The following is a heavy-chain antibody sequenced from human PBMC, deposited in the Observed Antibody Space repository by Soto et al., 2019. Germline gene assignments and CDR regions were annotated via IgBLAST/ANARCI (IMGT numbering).Heavy chain of an antibody. CDR3: AKGYCSGGSCSPLT. J-gene: IGHJ5*02. Sequence: GGSLRLSCAASGFTFSSYGMHWVRQAPGKGLEWVAVISYDGSNKYYADSVKGRFTISRDNSKNTLYLQMNSLRAEDTAVYYCAKGYCSGGSCSPLTWGQGTLVTVSS. D-gene: IGHD2-15*01. CDR1: GFTFSSYG. V-gene: IGHV3-30*18. CDR2: ISYDGSNK.